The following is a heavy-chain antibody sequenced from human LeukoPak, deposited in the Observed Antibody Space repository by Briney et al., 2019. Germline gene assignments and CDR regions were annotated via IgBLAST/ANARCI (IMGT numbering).Heavy chain of an antibody. CDR1: GGSFSGYY. D-gene: IGHD6-13*01. CDR3: ARGTGHSTAL. V-gene: IGHV4-34*01. CDR2: INHSGST. J-gene: IGHJ4*02. Sequence: SETLSLTCAVYGGSFSGYYWSWIRQPPGKGLEWIGEINHSGSTNYNPSLKSRVTISVDTSKNQFSLKLSSVTAADTAVYYCARGTGHSTALWGQGTLVTVSS.